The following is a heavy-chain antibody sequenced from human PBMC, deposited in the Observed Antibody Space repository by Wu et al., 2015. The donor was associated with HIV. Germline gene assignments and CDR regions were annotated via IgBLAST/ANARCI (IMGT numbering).Heavy chain of an antibody. CDR1: GYIFIDYY. D-gene: IGHD6-13*01. Sequence: QVQLVQSGAEVKKPGASVKVSCKASGYIFIDYYIHWVRQAPGQGLEWMGWINPNSGGTDYAQNFRGRVTMARDTSISTAYMELSRLRSDDTAVYYCARDPAQQFGTPPYYYYYMDVWGKGITVTVSS. J-gene: IGHJ6*03. CDR3: ARDPAQQFGTPPYYYYYMDV. V-gene: IGHV1-2*02. CDR2: INPNSGGT.